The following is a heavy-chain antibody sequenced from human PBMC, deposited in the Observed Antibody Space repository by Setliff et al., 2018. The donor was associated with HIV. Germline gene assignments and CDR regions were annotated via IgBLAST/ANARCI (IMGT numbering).Heavy chain of an antibody. Sequence: PGGSLRLSCAASGFAVSTYYMTWVRQAPGKGLDWVSLIYSSGDTYYADSVKGRFTVYRDNSKNTLYLEMRRLRAADTGVYYCARLNFWSVLYNWPDPWGQGTLVTVSS. CDR1: GFAVSTYY. D-gene: IGHD3-3*01. CDR3: ARLNFWSVLYNWPDP. CDR2: IYSSGDT. V-gene: IGHV3-66*01. J-gene: IGHJ5*02.